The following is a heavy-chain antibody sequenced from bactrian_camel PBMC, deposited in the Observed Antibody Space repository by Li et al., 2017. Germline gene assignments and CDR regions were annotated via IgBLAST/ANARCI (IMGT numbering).Heavy chain of an antibody. CDR3: AADCLYCDDPRDACFGY. V-gene: IGHV3S53*01. Sequence: HVQLVESGGGSVQSGGSLRLSCAISDHGQRGLCVGWFRQAPGKERGGVATIDRARRTTYADSVKGRFTISQDNAKNSLYLQMNSLKPEDTAMYYCAADCLYCDDPRDACFGYWGQGTQVTVS. D-gene: IGHD1*01. CDR1: DHGQRGLC. CDR2: IDRARRT. J-gene: IGHJ6*01.